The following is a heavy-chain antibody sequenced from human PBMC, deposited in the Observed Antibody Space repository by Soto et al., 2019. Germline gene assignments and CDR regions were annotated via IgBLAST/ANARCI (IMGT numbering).Heavy chain of an antibody. CDR2: ILHDGDKK. CDR3: VRARCGAPSCEGRDWFVP. J-gene: IGHJ5*02. Sequence: QMQLVESGGGVVQPGGSLRLSCAASGLTFSKYAMHWVRQAPGKGLEWVAGILHDGDKKRYADSVEGRFTISRDNSMDTLSLQMSGLRAEDSAVYYWVRARCGAPSCEGRDWFVPWGQGTLVTVSS. D-gene: IGHD1-26*01. V-gene: IGHV3-30*03. CDR1: GLTFSKYA.